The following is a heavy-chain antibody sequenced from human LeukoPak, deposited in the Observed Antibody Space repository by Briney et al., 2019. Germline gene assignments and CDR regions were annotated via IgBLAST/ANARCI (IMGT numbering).Heavy chain of an antibody. V-gene: IGHV4-61*02. CDR1: AGSINSGDYY. CDR3: ARGIGTSYDSSRDAFDI. J-gene: IGHJ3*02. D-gene: IGHD3-22*01. CDR2: IYSPGTN. Sequence: SETLSLTCTVSAGSINSGDYYWSWIRQPAEKGLEWIGRIYSPGTNYNYNPSLKSRVTISIDTSKNQFSLKLTSVTAADTAVYYCARGIGTSYDSSRDAFDIWGQGTMVTVSS.